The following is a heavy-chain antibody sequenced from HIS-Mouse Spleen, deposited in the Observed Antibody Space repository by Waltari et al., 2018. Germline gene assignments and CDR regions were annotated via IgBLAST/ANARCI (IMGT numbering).Heavy chain of an antibody. CDR3: ARADTGDAAFDI. D-gene: IGHD7-27*01. V-gene: IGHV4-59*01. J-gene: IGHJ3*02. CDR2: IYYSGST. CDR1: GGSISSYY. Sequence: QVQLQESGPGLVKPSETLSLTCTVSGGSISSYYWSWTRQHPGKGLEWIGYIYYSGSTNYNPSLKSRVTISVDTSKNQFSLKLSSVTAADTAVYYCARADTGDAAFDIWGQGTMVTVSS.